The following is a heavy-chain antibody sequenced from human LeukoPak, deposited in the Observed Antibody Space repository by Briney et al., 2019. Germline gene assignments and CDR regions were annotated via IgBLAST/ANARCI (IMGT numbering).Heavy chain of an antibody. CDR3: ARRDLYGSGADY. CDR1: GGTFSSYA. V-gene: IGHV1-69*04. J-gene: IGHJ4*02. CDR2: IIPILGIA. Sequence: SVKVSCKASGGTFSSYAISWVRQAPGQGLEWMGRIIPILGIANYAQKFQGRVTITADKSTSTAYMELSSLRSEDTAVYYCARRDLYGSGADYWGQGTLVTVSS. D-gene: IGHD3-10*01.